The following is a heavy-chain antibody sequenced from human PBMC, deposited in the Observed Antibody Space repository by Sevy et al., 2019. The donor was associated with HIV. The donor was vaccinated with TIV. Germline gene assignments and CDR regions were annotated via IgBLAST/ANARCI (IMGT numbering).Heavy chain of an antibody. D-gene: IGHD4-17*01. CDR1: GFTFSDYY. V-gene: IGHV3-11*06. CDR2: ISSGSSYT. Sequence: GGSLRLSCAASGFTFSDYYMSWIRQAPGKGLEWVSYISSGSSYTNYADSVKGRFTISRDNAKNSLYLQLHSLSAEDTAIYYCARDRRNYGGQYFDYWGQRTPVTVSS. J-gene: IGHJ4*02. CDR3: ARDRRNYGGQYFDY.